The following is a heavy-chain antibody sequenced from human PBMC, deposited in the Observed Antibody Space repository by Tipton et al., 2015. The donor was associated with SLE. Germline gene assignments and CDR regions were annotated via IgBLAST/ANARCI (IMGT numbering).Heavy chain of an antibody. Sequence: TLSLTCTVSGGSINRGYYWTWLRQHPGKGPEWIGNIYFSGTTSYNPSLKSRLTISLEKSQNQFSLKLSSVTAADTAVYYCAREGSYHWFDPWGQGTLVPVSS. CDR3: AREGSYHWFDP. CDR1: GGSINRGYY. V-gene: IGHV4-31*03. D-gene: IGHD3-16*01. J-gene: IGHJ5*02. CDR2: IYFSGTT.